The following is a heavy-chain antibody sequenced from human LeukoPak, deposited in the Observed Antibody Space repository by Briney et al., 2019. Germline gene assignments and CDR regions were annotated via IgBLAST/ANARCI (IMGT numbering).Heavy chain of an antibody. CDR3: ARDAQRGFDYSNSLKY. V-gene: IGHV3-33*01. CDR1: GFIFSHYG. J-gene: IGHJ4*01. D-gene: IGHD4-11*01. CDR2: IWSDGSNR. Sequence: GGSLRLSCVASGFIFSHYGMHWVRQAPGKGLEWVAVIWSDGSNRFYAGSVKGRFTISRDNSQDTVFLQMNSLRAEDTAMYYCARDAQRGFDYSNSLKYWGHGILVTVSS.